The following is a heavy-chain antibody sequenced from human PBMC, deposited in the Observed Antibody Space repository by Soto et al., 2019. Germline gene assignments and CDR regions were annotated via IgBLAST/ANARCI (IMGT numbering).Heavy chain of an antibody. Sequence: SLTCTVSGDSISSYFWSWIRQPAGKGLEWIGRMYITGTTSYNPSFKRRVTMSIDQSKNQFSLKMTSVTAADTAVYYCPTDAEPGSGWYSFDTWGQGTRVTVSS. V-gene: IGHV4-4*07. CDR2: MYITGTT. J-gene: IGHJ4*02. D-gene: IGHD6-13*01. CDR1: GDSISSYF. CDR3: PTDAEPGSGWYSFDT.